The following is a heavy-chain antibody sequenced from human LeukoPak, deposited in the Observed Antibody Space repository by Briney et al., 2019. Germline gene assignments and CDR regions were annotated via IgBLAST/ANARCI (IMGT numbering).Heavy chain of an antibody. CDR2: IYSGGST. CDR1: GFTVSTYY. Sequence: GGSLRLSCAVSGFTVSTYYMTWVRQVPGKGLEWVSVIYSGGSTYYADSVKGRFTISRDNSKNTLYLQMNSLRAEDTAVYYCAKTHYYDSSDEPTDYWGQGTLVTVSS. V-gene: IGHV3-66*01. CDR3: AKTHYYDSSDEPTDY. D-gene: IGHD3-22*01. J-gene: IGHJ4*02.